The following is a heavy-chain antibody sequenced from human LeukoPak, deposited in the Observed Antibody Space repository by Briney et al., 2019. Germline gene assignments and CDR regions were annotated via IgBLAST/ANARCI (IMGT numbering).Heavy chain of an antibody. Sequence: PGRSLRLSCAASGFTFSRYAMHWVGQAPGKGLEWVALVSFVGGGQYYADSVKGRFTISRDISKNTVYLQTSSLRVEETAVYYCAKSLLTMRVLGGPYYFDDWGQGTLVTASS. CDR2: VSFVGGGQ. D-gene: IGHD3-22*01. CDR3: AKSLLTMRVLGGPYYFDD. J-gene: IGHJ4*02. CDR1: GFTFSRYA. V-gene: IGHV3-30-3*02.